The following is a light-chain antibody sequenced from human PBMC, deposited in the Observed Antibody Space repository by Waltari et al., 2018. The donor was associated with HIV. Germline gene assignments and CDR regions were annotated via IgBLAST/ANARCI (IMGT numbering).Light chain of an antibody. CDR1: SSDVGSYNR. Sequence: QSALTQPPSVSGSTGQPVTISCTGTSSDVGSYNRVSWYQQPPGTAPKLRIYEVNNRPSGVPDRFSGSKSGNTASLTISGLQAEDEADYYCSSYTSSTVVFGGGTKLTVL. J-gene: IGLJ2*01. CDR2: EVN. V-gene: IGLV2-18*02. CDR3: SSYTSSTVV.